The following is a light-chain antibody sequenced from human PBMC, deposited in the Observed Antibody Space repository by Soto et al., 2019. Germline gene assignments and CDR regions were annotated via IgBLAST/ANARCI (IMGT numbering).Light chain of an antibody. CDR3: MQATQVTRT. Sequence: DVVMTQSPLSLPVTLAQPASISXRSNXSLVHSDGIAYFSGVHQRPGTPPRXXRDKISNRFSLGPDRFSGSGAGTDFTLKSSRVEAADVGVYSCMQATQVTRTFGQGTKVEIK. J-gene: IGKJ1*01. CDR1: XSLVHSDGIAY. CDR2: KIS. V-gene: IGKV2-24*01.